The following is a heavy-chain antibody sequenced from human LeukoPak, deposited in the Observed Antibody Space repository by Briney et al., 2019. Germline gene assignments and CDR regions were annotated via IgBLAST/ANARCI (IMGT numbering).Heavy chain of an antibody. V-gene: IGHV3-49*04. CDR3: ARAAAGLFNYYFDY. Sequence: GSLRLSCTTSGFTFGDYAMSWVRQAPGKGLEWKGFSRSKAYSGTTEYAASVKGRFTISRDDSKNALFLQMNSLKTEDTAVYYCARAAAGLFNYYFDYWGQGTLVTVSS. CDR1: GFTFGDYA. J-gene: IGHJ4*02. CDR2: SRSKAYSGTT. D-gene: IGHD6-13*01.